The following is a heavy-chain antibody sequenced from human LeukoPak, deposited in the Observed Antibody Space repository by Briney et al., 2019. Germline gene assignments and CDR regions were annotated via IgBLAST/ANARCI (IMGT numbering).Heavy chain of an antibody. CDR1: GYTFTGYY. J-gene: IGHJ4*02. CDR2: INPNSGGT. V-gene: IGHV1-2*06. Sequence: GASVKVSCKASGYTFTGYYMHWVRQAPGQGLEWMGRINPNSGGTNYAQKFQGRVTMTRDTSISTAYMELSRLRSDDTAVYYCARIPLTRNPTVTTDYWGQGTLVTVSS. D-gene: IGHD4-17*01. CDR3: ARIPLTRNPTVTTDY.